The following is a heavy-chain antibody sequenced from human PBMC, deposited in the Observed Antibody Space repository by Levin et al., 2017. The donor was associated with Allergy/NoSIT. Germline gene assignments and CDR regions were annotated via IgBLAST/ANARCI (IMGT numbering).Heavy chain of an antibody. D-gene: IGHD3-16*02. V-gene: IGHV1-69*04. J-gene: IGHJ5*02. CDR3: ARSHPGPYDDVWGSYRPRGGWFDP. CDR2: IIPILGIA. Sequence: SVKVSCKASGGTFSSYAISWVRQAPGQGLEWMGRIIPILGIANYAQKFQGRVTITADKSTSTAYMELRSLRSEDTAVYYCARSHPGPYDDVWGSYRPRGGWFDPWGQGTLVTVSS. CDR1: GGTFSSYA.